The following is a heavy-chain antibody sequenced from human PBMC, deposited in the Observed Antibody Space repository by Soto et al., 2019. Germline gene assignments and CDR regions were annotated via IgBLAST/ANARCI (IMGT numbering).Heavy chain of an antibody. D-gene: IGHD5-18*01. CDR3: ARDVGYRYGATFDY. V-gene: IGHV4-4*07. CDR2: TFNRGST. CDR1: GGSITSYY. Sequence: QVQLQESGPGLVKPSETLSLTCTVSGGSITSYYWNWIRRPAGKGLERIGRTFNRGSTNYNPSLKSRVTMSLDTSKNQVSLTLTSVTAADTAVYYCARDVGYRYGATFDYWGQGILVTVSS. J-gene: IGHJ4*02.